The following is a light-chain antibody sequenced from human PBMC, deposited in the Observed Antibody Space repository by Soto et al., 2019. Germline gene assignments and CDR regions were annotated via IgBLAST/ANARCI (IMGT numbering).Light chain of an antibody. V-gene: IGKV1-39*01. CDR2: AAS. J-gene: IGKJ2*01. CDR1: QGISSY. Sequence: DIQMTQSPSSLSASVGDRVTITCRASQGISSYLNWYQQKPGKAPKLLIYAASSLQSGVPSRLSGSGSGTDFTLTISSLQPEDFATYYCQQSYSTLYTFGQGTKVDIK. CDR3: QQSYSTLYT.